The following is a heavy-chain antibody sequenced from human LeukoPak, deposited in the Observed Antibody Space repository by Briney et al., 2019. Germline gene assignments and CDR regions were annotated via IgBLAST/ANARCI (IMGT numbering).Heavy chain of an antibody. J-gene: IGHJ4*02. Sequence: GGSLRLSCAASGFTVADYAMHWVRQAPGKGLEWVSGISWNSGSIGYADSVKGRFTISRDNAKNSLYLQMNSLRAEDTAVYYCAGNYDSSWWGQGTLVTVSS. V-gene: IGHV3-9*01. CDR1: GFTVADYA. CDR2: ISWNSGSI. D-gene: IGHD3-22*01. CDR3: AGNYDSSW.